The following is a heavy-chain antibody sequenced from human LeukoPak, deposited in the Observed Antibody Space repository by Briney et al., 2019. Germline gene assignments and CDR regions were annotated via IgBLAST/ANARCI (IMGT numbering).Heavy chain of an antibody. CDR1: GYTFTIYG. Sequence: ASVTVSCKASGYTFTIYGISWVRQAPGQGLEWMGWISAYNGNTNYAQKLQGRVTMTTDTSTSTAYMELRSLRSDDTAVYYCARDLQDKVWLGAVYYYYGMGVWGQGTTVTVSS. D-gene: IGHD5/OR15-5a*01. V-gene: IGHV1-18*01. J-gene: IGHJ6*02. CDR3: ARDLQDKVWLGAVYYYYGMGV. CDR2: ISAYNGNT.